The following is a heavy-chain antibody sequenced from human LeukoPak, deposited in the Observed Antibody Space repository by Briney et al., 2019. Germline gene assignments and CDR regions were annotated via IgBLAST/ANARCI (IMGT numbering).Heavy chain of an antibody. CDR3: ARVLIYAGGNDY. J-gene: IGHJ4*02. Sequence: PGGSLRLSCAASGFTFSSYSMNWVRQAPGKGLEWVSSISSSSSYIYYADSVKGRFTISRDNAKNSLYLQMNSLRAEDTAVYYCARVLIYAGGNDYWGQGTLVTVSS. D-gene: IGHD3/OR15-3a*01. CDR1: GFTFSSYS. V-gene: IGHV3-21*01. CDR2: ISSSSSYI.